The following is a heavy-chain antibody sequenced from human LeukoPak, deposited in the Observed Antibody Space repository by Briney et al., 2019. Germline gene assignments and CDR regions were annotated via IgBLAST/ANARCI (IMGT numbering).Heavy chain of an antibody. CDR3: ARHLIPRSALLLDYGDPFYFDY. CDR1: GGSISTTTYY. CDR2: IYYSGSP. V-gene: IGHV4-39*01. Sequence: PSETLSLTCTVSGGSISTTTYYWGWIRQPPGKGLEWIGSIYYSGSPSSNPSLKSRVTISIDTSKNQFSLKLTSVTAADTAVYYCARHLIPRSALLLDYGDPFYFDYWGLGTLVSVSS. J-gene: IGHJ4*02. D-gene: IGHD4-17*01.